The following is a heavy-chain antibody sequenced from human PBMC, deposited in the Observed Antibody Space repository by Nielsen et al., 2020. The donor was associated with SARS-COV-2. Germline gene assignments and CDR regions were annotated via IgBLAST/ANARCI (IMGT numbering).Heavy chain of an antibody. D-gene: IGHD3-9*01. V-gene: IGHV5-51*01. CDR2: IYPGDSDT. Sequence: VRQMPGKGLEWMGIIYPGDSDTRYSPSFQGHVTISADKSISTAYLQWSSLKASDTAMYYCARLDYDSLTGYYYYGMDVCGQATTVTVSS. CDR3: ARLDYDSLTGYYYYGMDV. J-gene: IGHJ6*02.